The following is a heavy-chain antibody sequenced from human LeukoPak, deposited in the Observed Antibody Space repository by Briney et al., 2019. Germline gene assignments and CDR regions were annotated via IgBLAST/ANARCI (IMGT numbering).Heavy chain of an antibody. Sequence: SETLSLTCTVSGGSISSSSYYWGWIRQPPGKGLEWIGSIYYSGSTYYNPSLKSRVTISVDTSKNQFSLKLSSVTAADTAVYYCARHGSGWYSRLNWFDPWGQGTLVTVSS. J-gene: IGHJ5*02. D-gene: IGHD6-19*01. V-gene: IGHV4-39*01. CDR3: ARHGSGWYSRLNWFDP. CDR1: GGSISSSSYY. CDR2: IYYSGST.